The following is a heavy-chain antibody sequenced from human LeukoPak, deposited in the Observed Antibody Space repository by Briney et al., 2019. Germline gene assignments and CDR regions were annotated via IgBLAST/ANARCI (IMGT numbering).Heavy chain of an antibody. CDR2: ISYDGSNK. J-gene: IGHJ4*02. CDR3: AQRGDSMAY. D-gene: IGHD2/OR15-2a*01. CDR1: GFTFSSYA. V-gene: IGHV3-30-3*01. Sequence: PGRSLRLSCAASGFTFSSYAMHWVRQAPGKGLEWVAVISYDGSNKYYADSVKGRFTISRDNSKDTLYLQMNSLRAEDTAVYYCAQRGDSMAYWGQGTLVTVSS.